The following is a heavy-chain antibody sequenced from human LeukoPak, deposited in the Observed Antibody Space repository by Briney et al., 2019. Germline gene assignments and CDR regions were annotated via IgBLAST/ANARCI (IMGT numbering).Heavy chain of an antibody. CDR1: GFTFSSYA. CDR2: ISGSGGST. Sequence: GGSLRLSCAASGFTFSSYAMSWVRQAPGKGLEWVSAISGSGGSTYYADSVKGRFTISRDNSKNTLYLQMNSLRAEDTAVYYCAKSLGIVGATNYFDYWGQGTLVTVPS. J-gene: IGHJ4*02. V-gene: IGHV3-23*01. CDR3: AKSLGIVGATNYFDY. D-gene: IGHD1-26*01.